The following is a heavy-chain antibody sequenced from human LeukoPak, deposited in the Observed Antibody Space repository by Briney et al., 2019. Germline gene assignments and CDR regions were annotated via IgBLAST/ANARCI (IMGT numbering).Heavy chain of an antibody. J-gene: IGHJ4*02. CDR2: IDAGNGNT. V-gene: IGHV1-3*01. D-gene: IGHD1-1*01. Sequence: ASVKVSCKASGYVFTTYAMHWVRQAPGQTFKWMGWIDAGNGNTKYSQSFQGRVTITRDTSASTAYMELSSLRSEDTAVYYCTRNPTGTTDFDYWGQGTLVTVSA. CDR1: GYVFTTYA. CDR3: TRNPTGTTDFDY.